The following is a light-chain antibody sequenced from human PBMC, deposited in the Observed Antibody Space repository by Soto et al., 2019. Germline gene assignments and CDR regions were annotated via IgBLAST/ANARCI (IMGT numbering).Light chain of an antibody. J-gene: IGKJ2*01. CDR2: GAS. V-gene: IGKV1-39*01. CDR3: QQSYSAPRT. CDR1: QSIGTY. Sequence: DIQMTQSPSSLPASVGDRVSITCRASQSIGTYLSWYQQKPGKAPKLLIYGASNLQSGVPSTFSGSGSETSFTLTISSLQPEDFATYYCQQSYSAPRTFGQGNKVEIK.